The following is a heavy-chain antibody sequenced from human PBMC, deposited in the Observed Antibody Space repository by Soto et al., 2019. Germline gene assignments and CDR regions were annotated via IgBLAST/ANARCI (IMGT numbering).Heavy chain of an antibody. CDR2: INHSGST. CDR3: ARVHWVMREMWFDP. J-gene: IGHJ5*02. D-gene: IGHD3-16*01. Sequence: PSETLSLTCAVYGGSFSGYYWTWIRQPPGTGLEWIGEINHSGSTNYNPSLKSRVTISVDTSKNQFSLRLSSVTAADTAVYYCARVHWVMREMWFDPWGQGALVTVSS. V-gene: IGHV4-34*01. CDR1: GGSFSGYY.